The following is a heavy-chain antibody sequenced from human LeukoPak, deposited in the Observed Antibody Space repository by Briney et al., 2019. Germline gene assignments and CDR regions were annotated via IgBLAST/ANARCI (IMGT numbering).Heavy chain of an antibody. CDR3: ARDSPYDSSGYSEYYFDY. V-gene: IGHV1-46*01. CDR2: INPSGGST. J-gene: IGHJ4*02. CDR1: GDTFTNYY. D-gene: IGHD3-22*01. Sequence: ASVKVSCKASGDTFTNYYMHWVRQAPGQGLEWMGVINPSGGSTTYAQKFQGRVTMTRDTSTSTVYMELSSLRSEDTAVYYCARDSPYDSSGYSEYYFDYWGQGTLVTVSS.